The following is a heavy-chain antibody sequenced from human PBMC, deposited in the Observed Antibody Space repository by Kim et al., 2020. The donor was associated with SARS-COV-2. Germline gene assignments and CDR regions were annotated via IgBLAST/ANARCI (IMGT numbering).Heavy chain of an antibody. J-gene: IGHJ4*02. CDR3: AKDRASGLKWNHKYYFDY. D-gene: IGHD2-15*01. V-gene: IGHV3-23*01. Sequence: KGRFTISRDNSKNTLYLQMNSLRAEDTAVYYCAKDRASGLKWNHKYYFDYWGQGTLVTVSS.